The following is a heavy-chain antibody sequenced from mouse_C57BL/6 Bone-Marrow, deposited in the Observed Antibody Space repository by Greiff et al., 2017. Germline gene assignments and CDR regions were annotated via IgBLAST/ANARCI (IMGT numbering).Heavy chain of an antibody. CDR3: ARRVYGYAMDY. D-gene: IGHD1-1*02. Sequence: QVQLQQSGPELVKPGASVKISCKASGYAFSSSWMNWVKQRPGKGLEWIGRIYPGDGDTNYNGKFKGKATLTADKSSSTAYMQLSSLTSEDSAVYFCARRVYGYAMDYWGQGTSVTVAS. CDR2: IYPGDGDT. V-gene: IGHV1-82*01. J-gene: IGHJ4*01. CDR1: GYAFSSSW.